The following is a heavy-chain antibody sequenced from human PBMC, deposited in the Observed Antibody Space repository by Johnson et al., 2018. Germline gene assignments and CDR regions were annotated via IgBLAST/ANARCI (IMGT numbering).Heavy chain of an antibody. J-gene: IGHJ4*02. CDR3: ANLFGTSWDVDY. V-gene: IGHV3-23*04. D-gene: IGHD6-13*01. Sequence: VQLVESGGGLVQPGGSLRLSCAASGFTFSNDAMTWVRQAPGKGLEWVSTISSPGGSTFNADSVKGRFTLSRDNSKDTLYLQMNSRRVEDTAVYYSANLFGTSWDVDYWGQGTLVTVSS. CDR2: ISSPGGST. CDR1: GFTFSNDA.